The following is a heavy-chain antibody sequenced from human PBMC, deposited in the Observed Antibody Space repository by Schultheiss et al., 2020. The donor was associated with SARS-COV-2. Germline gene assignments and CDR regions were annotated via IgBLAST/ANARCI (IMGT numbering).Heavy chain of an antibody. CDR2: IYSSGST. CDR3: ARDSSGYYSPYYFDY. D-gene: IGHD3-22*01. V-gene: IGHV4-4*07. CDR1: GGSISSYY. J-gene: IGHJ4*02. Sequence: SETLSLTCTVSGGSISSYYWSWIRQPAGKGLEWIGRIYSSGSTNYNPSLKSRVTISVDTSKNQFSLKLSSVTAADTAVYYCARDSSGYYSPYYFDYWGQGTLVTVSS.